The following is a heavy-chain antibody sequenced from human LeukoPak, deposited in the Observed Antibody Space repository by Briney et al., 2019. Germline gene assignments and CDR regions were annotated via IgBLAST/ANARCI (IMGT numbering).Heavy chain of an antibody. CDR3: APDFQGGIAGVDY. V-gene: IGHV3-15*01. CDR2: IKRKTDGGTT. CDR1: GFTFSNAW. D-gene: IGHD2-21*01. J-gene: IGHJ4*02. Sequence: PGGSRPSCAASGFTFSNAWMSWVRQAPGKGLEWVGRIKRKTDGGTTDYAAPVNGRFTISRDDSKNTLYLEMNNLKTEDTAVYYCAPDFQGGIAGVDYRGQGTLVTVSS.